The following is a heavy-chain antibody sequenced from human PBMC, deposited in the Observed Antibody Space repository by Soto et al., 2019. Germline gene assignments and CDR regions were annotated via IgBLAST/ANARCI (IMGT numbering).Heavy chain of an antibody. CDR1: GCSIISSAYY. D-gene: IGHD6-19*01. J-gene: IGHJ6*02. CDR3: ASSGNGYSSGWYSYYYYGMDV. Sequence: SETLSLTCTVSGCSIISSAYYWVLLRQSTGQGLEWIGSIYYSGSTYYNPSLKSRVTISVDTSKNQFSLKLSSVTAADTAVYYCASSGNGYSSGWYSYYYYGMDVWGQGTTVT. CDR2: IYYSGST. V-gene: IGHV4-39*01.